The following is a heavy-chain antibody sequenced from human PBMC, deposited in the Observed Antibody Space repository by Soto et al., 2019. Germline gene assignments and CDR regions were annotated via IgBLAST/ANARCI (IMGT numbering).Heavy chain of an antibody. CDR2: ISGSGSRT. V-gene: IGHV3-23*01. Sequence: PGGSLRLSCAASGFSFGSYLMNWVRQAPGKGLEWVSAISGSGSRTYYADSVKSRFTISRDNSKNTLHLQMNSLRAEDTAVYYCAKAQVSVTEFDYWGQGTLVTVSS. J-gene: IGHJ4*02. CDR3: AKAQVSVTEFDY. CDR1: GFSFGSYL. D-gene: IGHD2-21*02.